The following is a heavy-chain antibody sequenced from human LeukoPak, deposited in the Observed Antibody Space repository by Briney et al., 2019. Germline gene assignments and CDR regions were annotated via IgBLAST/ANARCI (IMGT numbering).Heavy chain of an antibody. V-gene: IGHV4-39*01. CDR3: ARSLSHSNDGFNI. D-gene: IGHD2-15*01. CDR1: GGSIRSSYYY. Sequence: PSETLSLTCTVSGGSIRSSYYYWGWIRQPPGKGLEWIGSIYDSGSTYYNPSLKSRVTISVDTPKNQFSLKLNSVTAADTAVYYCARSLSHSNDGFNIWGQGTMVTVSS. CDR2: IYDSGST. J-gene: IGHJ3*02.